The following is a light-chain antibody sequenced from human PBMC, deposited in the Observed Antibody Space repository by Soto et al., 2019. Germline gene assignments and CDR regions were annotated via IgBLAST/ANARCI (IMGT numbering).Light chain of an antibody. CDR2: DAS. V-gene: IGKV3-20*01. Sequence: EVVLTQSPGSLSLSPGDRATLSCRASQSLVNTYVAWYQQKAGQAPGLLIFDASTRATGIPDRFSGSGSGTDFTLSISRLEPEDFAVYYCQSYGSSRTFGHGTKVEI. CDR3: QSYGSSRT. J-gene: IGKJ1*01. CDR1: QSLVNTY.